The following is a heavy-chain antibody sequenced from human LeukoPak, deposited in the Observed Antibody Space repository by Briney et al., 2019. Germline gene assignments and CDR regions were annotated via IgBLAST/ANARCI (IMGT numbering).Heavy chain of an antibody. Sequence: PGGSLRLSCAASGFSFSDYYMSWIRQAPGKGLEWLSYISRHGKTTHFADSVKGRFSVSRDNTNNTLYVQMNSLRAEDTAVYFCARERHGYKYWGQGTLVTVSS. V-gene: IGHV3-11*01. D-gene: IGHD5-24*01. CDR1: GFSFSDYY. CDR2: ISRHGKTT. CDR3: ARERHGYKY. J-gene: IGHJ4*02.